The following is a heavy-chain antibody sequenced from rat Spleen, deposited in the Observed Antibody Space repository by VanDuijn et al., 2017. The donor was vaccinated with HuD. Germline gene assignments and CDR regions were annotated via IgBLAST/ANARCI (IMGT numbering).Heavy chain of an antibody. CDR1: GFTFSDYN. D-gene: IGHD1-1*01. V-gene: IGHV5-7*01. Sequence: EVQLVESGGGLVQPGRSLKLSCAASGFTFSDYNMAWVRQAPKKGLEWVATIIYDGSGTYYRDSVKGRFTISRDNAKSTLYLQQDSLRYEDTATYYCARLDYYSGGGYVMDAWGQGASVTVSS. J-gene: IGHJ4*01. CDR3: ARLDYYSGGGYVMDA. CDR2: IIYDGSGT.